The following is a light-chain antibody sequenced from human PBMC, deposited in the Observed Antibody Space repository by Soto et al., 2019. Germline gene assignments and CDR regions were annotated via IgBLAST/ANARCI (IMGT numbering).Light chain of an antibody. J-gene: IGKJ2*01. V-gene: IGKV1-5*01. CDR3: QQYSSSSPT. Sequence: DIQMTQSPSTLSASVGDRVTITCRASQSISSWLAWYQQKPGKAPKLLIYGASSLESGVPSRFSGSGSVTEFTLTIASLQPDDFATCYCQQYSSSSPTFGQGTKLEIK. CDR1: QSISSW. CDR2: GAS.